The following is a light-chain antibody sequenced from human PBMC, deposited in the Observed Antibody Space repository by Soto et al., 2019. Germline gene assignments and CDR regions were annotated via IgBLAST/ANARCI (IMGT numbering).Light chain of an antibody. CDR3: SSYTSSSSNYV. CDR1: SSDVGGYNY. CDR2: EVS. J-gene: IGLJ1*01. V-gene: IGLV2-14*01. Sequence: QSALTQPAPVSGSPGQSITISCTGTSSDVGGYNYVSWYQQHPGKAPKLMIYEVSNRPSGVSNRFPGSKSGNTASLTISGLQAEDEADYYCSSYTSSSSNYVFGTGTKVTVL.